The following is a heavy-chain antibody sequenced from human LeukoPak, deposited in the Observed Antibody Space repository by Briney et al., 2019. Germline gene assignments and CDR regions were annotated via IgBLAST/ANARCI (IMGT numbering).Heavy chain of an antibody. CDR3: ARGGSGWYSWFDP. CDR1: GGFFSSSGYY. D-gene: IGHD6-19*01. Sequence: SETLSLTCSVSGGFFSSSGYYWGWIRQPPGKGLEWTASIYYSGSTYYNPSLKSRVIISVDTSKNQFSLKLSSVTAADTAVYYCARGGSGWYSWFDPWGQGTLVTVSS. CDR2: IYYSGST. J-gene: IGHJ5*02. V-gene: IGHV4-39*01.